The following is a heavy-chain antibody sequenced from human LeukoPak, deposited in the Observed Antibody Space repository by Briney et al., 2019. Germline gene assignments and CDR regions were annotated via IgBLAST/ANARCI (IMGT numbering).Heavy chain of an antibody. J-gene: IGHJ5*01. CDR1: GYSISSGYY. D-gene: IGHD6-6*01. CDR3: ARVRSSSSRWDNWFDS. V-gene: IGHV4-38-2*02. Sequence: SETLSLTCTVSGYSISSGYYWGWIRQPPGKGLEWIGSIYHSGSTYYNPSLKSRVTISVDTSKNQFSLKLTSVTAADTAVYYCARVRSSSSRWDNWFDSWGQGTLVTVSS. CDR2: IYHSGST.